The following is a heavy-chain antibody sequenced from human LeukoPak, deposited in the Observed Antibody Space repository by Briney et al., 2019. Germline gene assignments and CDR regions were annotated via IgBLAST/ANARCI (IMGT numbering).Heavy chain of an antibody. J-gene: IGHJ4*02. V-gene: IGHV3-30*18. D-gene: IGHD3-10*01. CDR1: GFTFSSYG. CDR3: AKPSYYGSGSYYLDY. Sequence: PGRSLRLSCAASGFTFSSYGMHWVRQAPGKGLEWVAVISYDGSNKYYADSVKGRFTISRDNSKNTLYLQMNSLRAEDTAVYYCAKPSYYGSGSYYLDYRGQGTLVTVSS. CDR2: ISYDGSNK.